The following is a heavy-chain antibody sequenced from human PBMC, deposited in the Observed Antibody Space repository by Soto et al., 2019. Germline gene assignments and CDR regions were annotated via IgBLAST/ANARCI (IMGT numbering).Heavy chain of an antibody. V-gene: IGHV3-33*01. CDR3: ARAIPPYYDSPRGWFDP. Sequence: PGGSLRLSCAASGFTFSSYGMHWVRQAPGKGLEWVAVIWYDGSNKYYADSVKGRFTISRDNSKNTLYLQMNSPRAEDTAVYYCARAIPPYYDSPRGWFDPWGQGTLVTVSS. D-gene: IGHD3-22*01. CDR1: GFTFSSYG. J-gene: IGHJ5*02. CDR2: IWYDGSNK.